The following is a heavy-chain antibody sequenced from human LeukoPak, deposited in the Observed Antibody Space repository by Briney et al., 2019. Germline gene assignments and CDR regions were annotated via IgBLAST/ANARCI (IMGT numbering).Heavy chain of an antibody. V-gene: IGHV4/OR15-8*02. Sequence: PSETLSLTCVVSGASVSTNNWWTWVRQAPGKGLEWIGEVYHSGLTNYSPSLKSRVTMSIDKSKNIFSLNLTSVTAADTVLYYCARGYCTGGNCYSFGYWGQGTLVTVSS. J-gene: IGHJ4*02. CDR2: VYHSGLT. CDR1: GASVSTNNW. D-gene: IGHD2-8*02. CDR3: ARGYCTGGNCYSFGY.